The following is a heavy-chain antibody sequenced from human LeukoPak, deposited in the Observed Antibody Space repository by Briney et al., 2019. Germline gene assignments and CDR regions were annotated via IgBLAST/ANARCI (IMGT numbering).Heavy chain of an antibody. CDR3: ARVEEGYGSGRRENYYYYYMDV. J-gene: IGHJ6*03. D-gene: IGHD3-10*01. CDR2: IYYSGST. Sequence: SETLSLTCTVSGGSISSYYWSWIRQPPGKGLEWIGYIYYSGSTNYNPSLKSRVTISVDMSKNQFSLKLSSVTAADTAVYYCARVEEGYGSGRRENYYYYYMDVWGKGTTVTISS. CDR1: GGSISSYY. V-gene: IGHV4-59*01.